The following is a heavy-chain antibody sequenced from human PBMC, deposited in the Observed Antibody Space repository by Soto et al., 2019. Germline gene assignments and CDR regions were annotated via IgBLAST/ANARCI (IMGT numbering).Heavy chain of an antibody. CDR2: IHPTGDNV. Sequence: ASVKVSCKASGYTFTSHWMHWVRQAPGQGLEWMAVIHPTGDNVIYAQKFQGRVTMTRDTSTNTDYMEMSSLRSEDTAVYYCARDNSDSRTSWWFDLWGQGTLVTVSS. J-gene: IGHJ5*02. D-gene: IGHD2-8*01. CDR3: ARDNSDSRTSWWFDL. CDR1: GYTFTSHW. V-gene: IGHV1-46*03.